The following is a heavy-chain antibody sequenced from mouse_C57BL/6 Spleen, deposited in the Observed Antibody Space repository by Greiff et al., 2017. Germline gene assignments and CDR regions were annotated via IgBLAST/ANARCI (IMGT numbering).Heavy chain of an antibody. J-gene: IGHJ2*01. Sequence: QVQLQQPGAELVRPGSSVKLSCKASGYTFTSYWMHWVKQRPIQGLEWIGNIDPSDSETHYNQKFKDKATLTVDKSSSTAYMQLSSLTSEDSAVYYGARLGRCFYFGYWGQGTTLTVSS. CDR1: GYTFTSYW. CDR3: ARLGRCFYFGY. V-gene: IGHV1-52*01. CDR2: IDPSDSET. D-gene: IGHD4-1*01.